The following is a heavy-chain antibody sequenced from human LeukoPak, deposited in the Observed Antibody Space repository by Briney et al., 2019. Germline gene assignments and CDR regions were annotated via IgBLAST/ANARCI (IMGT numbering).Heavy chain of an antibody. CDR1: GLTFSSYG. CDR3: AKGFKQQGKTDYFDY. Sequence: GGSLRLSCAASGLTFSSYGMHWVRQAPGKGLEWVAVISYDGSNKYYADSVKGRFTISRDNSKNTLYLQMNSLRADDTAVYYCAKGFKQQGKTDYFDYWGQGTLVTVSS. J-gene: IGHJ4*02. V-gene: IGHV3-30*18. CDR2: ISYDGSNK. D-gene: IGHD6-13*01.